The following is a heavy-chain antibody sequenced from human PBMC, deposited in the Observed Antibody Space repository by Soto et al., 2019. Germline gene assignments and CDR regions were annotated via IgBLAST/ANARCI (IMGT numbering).Heavy chain of an antibody. D-gene: IGHD6-13*01. Sequence: GGSLRLSCAASGFTFSSYAMHWVRQAPGKGLEWVAVISYDGSNKYYADSVKGRFTISRDNSKNTLYLQMNSLRAEDTAVYYCARDQVAWGSSWFDYWGQGTLVTVSS. CDR1: GFTFSSYA. J-gene: IGHJ4*02. CDR3: ARDQVAWGSSWFDY. CDR2: ISYDGSNK. V-gene: IGHV3-30-3*01.